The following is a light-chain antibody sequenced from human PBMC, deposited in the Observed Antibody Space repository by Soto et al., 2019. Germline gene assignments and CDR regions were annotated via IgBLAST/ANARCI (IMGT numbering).Light chain of an antibody. CDR2: IGD. CDR3: AAWDDNLNAYV. CDR1: TSNIGTFY. J-gene: IGLJ6*01. V-gene: IGLV1-47*02. Sequence: QSVLTQPPSASWTPGQTVTISCSGSTSNIGTFYVYWYQHLPGTAPKLLIYIGDQRASGVSDRFSGSKSGTSASLAISGLRSDDEADYYCAAWDDNLNAYVFGSGTKLTVL.